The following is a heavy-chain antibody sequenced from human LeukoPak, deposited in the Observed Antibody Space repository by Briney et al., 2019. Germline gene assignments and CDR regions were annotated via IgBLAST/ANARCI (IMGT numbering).Heavy chain of an antibody. CDR1: GYTFTGYH. CDR3: ARDYCSSTSCLFDY. D-gene: IGHD2-2*01. CDR2: INPNSGDT. J-gene: IGHJ4*02. Sequence: ASVKVSCKASGYTFTGYHMHWVRQAPGQGLEWVGRINPNSGDTNYAQKFQGRAAMTRDTSIATAFMDLTRLRSDDTAVYYCARDYCSSTSCLFDYWGQGTLVTVSS. V-gene: IGHV1-2*06.